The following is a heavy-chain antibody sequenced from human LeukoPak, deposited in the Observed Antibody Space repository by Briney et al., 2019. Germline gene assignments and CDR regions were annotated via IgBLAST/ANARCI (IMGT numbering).Heavy chain of an antibody. V-gene: IGHV4-39*01. CDR1: GDFISGISYY. Sequence: SETLSLTCSVSGDFISGISYYWGWIRQPPGKGLEWIGKIYYSGSSYNNPSLESRVVISLDTSRNQFPLNLTSVTATDTAVYYCARQGAVGATGFDFWGQGILVTVSS. J-gene: IGHJ4*02. CDR2: IYYSGSS. CDR3: ARQGAVGATGFDF. D-gene: IGHD1-26*01.